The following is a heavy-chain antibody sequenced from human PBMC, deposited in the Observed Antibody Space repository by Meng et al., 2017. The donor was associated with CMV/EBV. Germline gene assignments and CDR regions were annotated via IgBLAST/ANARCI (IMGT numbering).Heavy chain of an antibody. J-gene: IGHJ5*02. D-gene: IGHD6-6*01. Sequence: QVRLVQSGAEVEKAGGAVKVSCKASGYTFTSYYMHWVRQAPGQGVGWMGIINPSGGSTSYAQKFQGRVTMTRDTSTSTVYMELSSLRSEDTAVYYCAREEGIAARSDWFDPWGQGTLVTVSS. CDR3: AREEGIAARSDWFDP. CDR1: GYTFTSYY. V-gene: IGHV1-46*01. CDR2: INPSGGST.